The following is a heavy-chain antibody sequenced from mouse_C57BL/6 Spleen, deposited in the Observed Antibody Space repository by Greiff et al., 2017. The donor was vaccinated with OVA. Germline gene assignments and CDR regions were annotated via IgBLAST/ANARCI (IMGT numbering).Heavy chain of an antibody. CDR2: INPGSGGT. D-gene: IGHD1-1*01. CDR3: AREKGLRGAMDY. J-gene: IGHJ4*01. V-gene: IGHV1-54*01. Sequence: QVQLQQSGAELVRPGTSVKVSCKASGYAFTNYLIEWVKQRPGQGLEWIGVINPGSGGTNYNEKFKGKATLTADKSSSTAYMQLSSLTSEDSAVYCCAREKGLRGAMDYWGQGTSVTVSA. CDR1: GYAFTNYL.